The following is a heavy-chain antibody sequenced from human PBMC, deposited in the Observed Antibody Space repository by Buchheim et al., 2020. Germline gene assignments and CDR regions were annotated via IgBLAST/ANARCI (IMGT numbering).Heavy chain of an antibody. Sequence: QVQLVESGGGVVQPGRSLRLSCAASGFTFSSYGMHWVRQAPGKGLERVAVISYDGSNKYYADSVKGRFTISRDNSKNTLYLQMNSLRAEDTAVYYCAKGGLRFLEWLFGYWGQGTL. D-gene: IGHD3-3*01. CDR3: AKGGLRFLEWLFGY. V-gene: IGHV3-30*18. J-gene: IGHJ4*02. CDR2: ISYDGSNK. CDR1: GFTFSSYG.